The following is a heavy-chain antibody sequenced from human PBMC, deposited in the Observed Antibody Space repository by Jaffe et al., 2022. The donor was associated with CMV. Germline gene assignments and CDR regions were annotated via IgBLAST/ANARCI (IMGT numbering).Heavy chain of an antibody. CDR3: ARGYYDSSGYGGGDFDY. CDR2: ISSSGSTI. J-gene: IGHJ4*02. V-gene: IGHV3-48*03. CDR1: GFTFSSYE. D-gene: IGHD3-22*01. Sequence: EVQLVESGGGLVQPGGSLRLSCAVSGFTFSSYEMNWVRQAPGKGLEWVSYISSSGSTIYYADSVKGRFTISRDNAKNSLYLQMNSLRAEDTAVYYCARGYYDSSGYGGGDFDYWGQGTLVTVSS.